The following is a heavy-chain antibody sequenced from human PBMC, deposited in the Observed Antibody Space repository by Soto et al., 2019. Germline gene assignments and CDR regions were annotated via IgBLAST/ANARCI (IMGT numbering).Heavy chain of an antibody. CDR3: ARQGSCSLKYNWFDP. J-gene: IGHJ5*02. CDR1: GGSISNHY. CDR2: IYYNGNT. Sequence: PSETLSLTCTVSGGSISNHYWSWIRQPPGKGLEWIGYIYYNGNTNYNPSLKSRVTMSVDTSKNQISLKLSSVTAADTAVYYYARQGSCSLKYNWFDPWGQGTLVTVSS. V-gene: IGHV4-59*11. D-gene: IGHD6-6*01.